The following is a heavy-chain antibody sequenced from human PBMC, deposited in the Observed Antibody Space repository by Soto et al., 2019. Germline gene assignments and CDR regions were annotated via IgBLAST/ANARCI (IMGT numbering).Heavy chain of an antibody. CDR3: SSGLAPAGLCWFRS. CDR1: GGSISSEGSY. D-gene: IGHD2-2*01. Sequence: PSETLSLTCTVSGGSISSEGSYWCWLRHHPGKGLEWIGCLLYSGSTYYNPSLKSRVTISVDTSKNQFSLKLSSVTAADTAVYYCSSGLAPAGLCWFRSRGQGILGTVS. V-gene: IGHV4-31*03. CDR2: LLYSGST. J-gene: IGHJ5*01.